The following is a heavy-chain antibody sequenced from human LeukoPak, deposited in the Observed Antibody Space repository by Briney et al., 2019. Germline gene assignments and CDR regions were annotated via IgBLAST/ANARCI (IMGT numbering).Heavy chain of an antibody. D-gene: IGHD6-19*01. CDR1: GGSISSSSYY. Sequence: SETLSLNCTVSGGSISSSSYYWGWIRQPPGKGLEWIGNIYYSGSTNYNPSLKSRVTISVDTSKNQFSLKLSSVTAADTAVYYCARVREYSSGLDYWGQGTLVTVSS. V-gene: IGHV4-39*07. J-gene: IGHJ4*02. CDR2: IYYSGST. CDR3: ARVREYSSGLDY.